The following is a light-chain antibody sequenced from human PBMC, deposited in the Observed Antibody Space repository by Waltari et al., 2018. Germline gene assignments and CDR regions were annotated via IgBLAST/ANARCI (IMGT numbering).Light chain of an antibody. J-gene: IGKJ3*01. CDR1: QSVSSSY. V-gene: IGKV3-20*01. CDR3: QQYGSAPRFT. Sequence: EIVLTQSPGTLSLSPGERATLSCRASQSVSSSYLAWYQPKPGQAPRLLIYGASRRATGIPDRFSGSGSGTDFTLTISRLEPEDFAVYYCQQYGSAPRFTFGPGTKVDIK. CDR2: GAS.